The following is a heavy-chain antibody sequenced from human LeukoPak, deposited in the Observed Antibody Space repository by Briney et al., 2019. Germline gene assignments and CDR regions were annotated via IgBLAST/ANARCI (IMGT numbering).Heavy chain of an antibody. D-gene: IGHD5-24*01. CDR1: GGSFSGYY. CDR2: INHSGST. V-gene: IGHV4-34*01. Sequence: SETLSLTCAVYGGSFSGYYWSWIRQPPGKGLEWIGEINHSGSTNYNPSLKSRVTISVDTSKNQSSLKLSSVTAADTAVYYCASQTDRDGYNFGWGQGTLVTVSS. CDR3: ASQTDRDGYNFG. J-gene: IGHJ4*02.